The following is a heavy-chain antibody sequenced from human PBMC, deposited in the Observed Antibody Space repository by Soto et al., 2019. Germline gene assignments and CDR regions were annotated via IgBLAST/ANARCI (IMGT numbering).Heavy chain of an antibody. Sequence: GGSLRLSCAASGLTFSSSAMAGVRKAPGKGLEWVAVISYDGSNKYYADSVKGRFTISRDNSKNTLYLQMNSLRAEDTAVYYCARVGRLWSGYPQSDYYYGMEVWGQGTTVTVSS. J-gene: IGHJ6*02. V-gene: IGHV3-30-3*01. CDR2: ISYDGSNK. D-gene: IGHD3-3*01. CDR1: GLTFSSSA. CDR3: ARVGRLWSGYPQSDYYYGMEV.